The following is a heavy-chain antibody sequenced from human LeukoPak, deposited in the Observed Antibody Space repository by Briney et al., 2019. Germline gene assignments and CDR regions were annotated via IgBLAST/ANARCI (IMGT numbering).Heavy chain of an antibody. V-gene: IGHV3-33*06. CDR3: AKDLTYGDYSFFDY. D-gene: IGHD4-17*01. CDR2: IWYDGSNK. J-gene: IGHJ4*02. Sequence: GGSLRLSCAASGFTFSSYGMHWVRQAPGKGLEWVAVIWYDGSNKYHADSVKGRFTISRDNSKNTLYLQMNSLRAEDTAVYYCAKDLTYGDYSFFDYWGQGTLVTVSS. CDR1: GFTFSSYG.